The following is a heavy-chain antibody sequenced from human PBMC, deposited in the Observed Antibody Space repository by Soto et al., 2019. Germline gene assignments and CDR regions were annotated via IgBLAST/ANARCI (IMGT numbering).Heavy chain of an antibody. CDR3: AKTGYSPRTEAFDI. J-gene: IGHJ3*02. D-gene: IGHD5-18*01. V-gene: IGHV1-18*01. CDR2: NSAYNGNT. Sequence: ASVKVSCKASGYTFTSYGIIWVRQAPGQGLEWMGWNSAYNGNTNYAQKLQGRVTMTTDTSTSTAYMELRSLRSDDTAVYYCAKTGYSPRTEAFDIWGQGTMVTVSS. CDR1: GYTFTSYG.